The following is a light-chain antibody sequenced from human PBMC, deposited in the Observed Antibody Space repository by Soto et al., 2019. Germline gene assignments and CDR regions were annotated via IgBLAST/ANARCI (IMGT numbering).Light chain of an antibody. CDR1: QSVSSSY. V-gene: IGKV3-20*01. Sequence: EIVVKLSAGTLSLSTGERATLSCRASQSVSSSYLAWYQQKPGQAPRLLIYGASSRATGIPDRVSGSGSGTDFTLTISGLEPEDFAVYYCQHYGGSPPITFGQVTRLENK. CDR3: QHYGGSPPIT. J-gene: IGKJ5*01. CDR2: GAS.